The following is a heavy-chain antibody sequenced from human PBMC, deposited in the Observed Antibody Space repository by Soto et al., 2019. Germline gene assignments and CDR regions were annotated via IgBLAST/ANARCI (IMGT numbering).Heavy chain of an antibody. CDR3: ARAWTIVAPWMDF. Sequence: GGSLRFSCAASGFTFNSYGIHWVRQAPGKGLERVAVISHDGRKTNYADSVKGRVTISRDNSKDTMYLQMKSLRAEDTAVYYCARAWTIVAPWMDFWGQGTLVTVSS. CDR1: GFTFNSYG. V-gene: IGHV3-30*03. J-gene: IGHJ4*02. CDR2: ISHDGRKT. D-gene: IGHD5-12*01.